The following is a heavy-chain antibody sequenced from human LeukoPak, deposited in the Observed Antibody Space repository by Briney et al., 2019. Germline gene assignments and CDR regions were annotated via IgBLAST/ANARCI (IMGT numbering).Heavy chain of an antibody. CDR2: ISGSGGST. Sequence: PGGSLRLSCAASGFTVSSNYMSCVPQAPGKGLEWVSAISGSGGSTYYADSVKGRFTISRDNSKNTLYLQMNSLRAEDTAVYYCAKDTVEYYYDSSGYYWGQGTLVTVSS. D-gene: IGHD3-22*01. CDR1: GFTVSSNY. CDR3: AKDTVEYYYDSSGYY. V-gene: IGHV3-23*01. J-gene: IGHJ4*02.